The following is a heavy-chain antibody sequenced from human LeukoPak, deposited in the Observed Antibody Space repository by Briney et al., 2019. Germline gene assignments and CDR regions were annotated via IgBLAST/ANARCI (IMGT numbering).Heavy chain of an antibody. CDR2: INPNSGGT. CDR3: ARGARELLLAVWFDP. Sequence: ASVKVSCKASGYTFTGYYMHWVRQAPGQGLEWMGWINPNSGGTNYAQKFQGRVTMTRDTSISTAYMELSRLRSDDTAVYYCARGARELLLAVWFDPWGQGTLVTVSS. J-gene: IGHJ5*02. D-gene: IGHD1-26*01. CDR1: GYTFTGYY. V-gene: IGHV1-2*02.